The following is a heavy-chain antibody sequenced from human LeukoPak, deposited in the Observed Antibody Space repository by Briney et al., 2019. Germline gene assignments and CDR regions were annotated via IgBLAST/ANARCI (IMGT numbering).Heavy chain of an antibody. CDR2: IIPIFGTA. J-gene: IGHJ4*02. D-gene: IGHD1-26*01. CDR3: ARGLVGATGVDY. Sequence: ASVKVSCKASGGTFSSYAISWVRQAPGQGLEWMGGIIPIFGTANYAQKFQGRVTITTDESTSTAYMELSSLRSDDTAVYYCARGLVGATGVDYWGQGTLVTVSS. V-gene: IGHV1-69*05. CDR1: GGTFSSYA.